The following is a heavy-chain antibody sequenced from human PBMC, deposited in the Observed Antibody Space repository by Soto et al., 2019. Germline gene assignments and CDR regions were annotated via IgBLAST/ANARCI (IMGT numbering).Heavy chain of an antibody. CDR1: GGTFSRHA. J-gene: IGHJ4*02. D-gene: IGHD3-22*01. V-gene: IGHV1-69*01. Sequence: QVQLVQSGAEVRKPGSSVKVPCKASGGTFSRHATSWVRQAPGQGLEWMGGIIPIFGTANHAQKFQGRVTITADESTSTAYMELSSLRSEGTAIYYCARGWGYDTTDYYYAYWGQGTLVIVSS. CDR3: ARGWGYDTTDYYYAY. CDR2: IIPIFGTA.